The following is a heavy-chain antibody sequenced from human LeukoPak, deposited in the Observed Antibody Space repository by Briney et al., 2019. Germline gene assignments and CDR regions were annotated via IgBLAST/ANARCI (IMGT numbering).Heavy chain of an antibody. Sequence: ASVKVSCKAPGYTFSDYAMHWVRQAPGQRLEWMGWINAGTGNIKYSQKFQDRVTITRDTSASTDYMELSSLRSEDTAVYYCARDFYYDSRGYSSRGCIHWGQGTLVTVSS. J-gene: IGHJ4*02. CDR1: GYTFSDYA. CDR3: ARDFYYDSRGYSSRGCIH. D-gene: IGHD3-22*01. V-gene: IGHV1-3*01. CDR2: INAGTGNI.